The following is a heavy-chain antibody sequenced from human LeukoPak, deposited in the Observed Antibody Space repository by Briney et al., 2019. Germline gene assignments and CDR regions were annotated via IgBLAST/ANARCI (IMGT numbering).Heavy chain of an antibody. D-gene: IGHD6-19*01. J-gene: IGHJ3*02. CDR2: INPNSGGT. CDR3: ARPVGSGWYQDAFDI. V-gene: IGHV1-2*02. Sequence: ASVKVSFKASGYTFTGYYMHWVRQAPGQGIEWMGWINPNSGGTNYAQKFQGRVTMTRDTSISKAYMELSMLRSDDTAVYYCARPVGSGWYQDAFDIWGQGTMVTASS. CDR1: GYTFTGYY.